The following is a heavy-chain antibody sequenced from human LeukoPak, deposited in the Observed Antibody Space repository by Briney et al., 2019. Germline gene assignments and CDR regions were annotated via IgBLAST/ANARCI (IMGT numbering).Heavy chain of an antibody. CDR2: TYYNSNWYK. J-gene: IGHJ6*03. V-gene: IGHV6-1*01. Sequence: SQTLSLTCAISGDSVSTNSAGWNWIRQSPSRGLEWLGRTYYNSNWYKDYAASVKSRITINPDTSKNQFSLQLNSVTPEDTAVYYCARDFSSSSTVYYYYYMDVWGKGTTVTVSS. CDR1: GDSVSTNSAG. CDR3: ARDFSSSSTVYYYYYMDV. D-gene: IGHD6-6*01.